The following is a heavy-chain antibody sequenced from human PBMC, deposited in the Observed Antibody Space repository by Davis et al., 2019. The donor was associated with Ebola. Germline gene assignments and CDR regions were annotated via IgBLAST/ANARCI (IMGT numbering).Heavy chain of an antibody. Sequence: GESLKISCAASGFTFSGSAMRWVRQASGKGLEWVGRIRSKANSYATAYAASVKGRFTISRDDSKNTAYLQMNSLKTEDTAVYYCTLGTVTTEDYWGQGTLVTVSS. J-gene: IGHJ4*02. CDR3: TLGTVTTEDY. V-gene: IGHV3-73*01. CDR2: IRSKANSYAT. CDR1: GFTFSGSA. D-gene: IGHD4-17*01.